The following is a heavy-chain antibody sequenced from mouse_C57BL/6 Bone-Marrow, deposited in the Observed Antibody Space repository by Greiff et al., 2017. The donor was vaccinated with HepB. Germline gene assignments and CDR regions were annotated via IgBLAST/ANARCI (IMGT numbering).Heavy chain of an antibody. V-gene: IGHV1-18*01. CDR3: ARKIYYCGSAWFAY. CDR2: INPNNGGT. CDR1: GYTFTDYN. D-gene: IGHD1-1*01. J-gene: IGHJ3*01. Sequence: VQLKESGPELVKPGASVKIPCKASGYTFTDYNMDWVKQSHGKSLEWIGDINPNNGGTIYNQKFKGKATLTVDKSSSTAYMELRSLTSEDTAVYYCARKIYYCGSAWFAYWGQGTLVTVSA.